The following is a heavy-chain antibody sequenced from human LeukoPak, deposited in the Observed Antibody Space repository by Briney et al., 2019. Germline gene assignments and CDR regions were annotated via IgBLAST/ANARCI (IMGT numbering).Heavy chain of an antibody. Sequence: SVKVSCKASGFTFTSSAVQWVRQARGQRLEWIGWIVVGSGNTNYAQKFQERVTITRDMSTSLVYMELSSLRSEDTAVYYCAAEAAYYYDSRDAFDVWGQGAMVTVSS. J-gene: IGHJ3*01. CDR1: GFTFTSSA. CDR3: AAEAAYYYDSRDAFDV. D-gene: IGHD3-22*01. CDR2: IVVGSGNT. V-gene: IGHV1-58*01.